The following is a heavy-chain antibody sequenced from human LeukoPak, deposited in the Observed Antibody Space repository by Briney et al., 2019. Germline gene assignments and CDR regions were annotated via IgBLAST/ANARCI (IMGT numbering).Heavy chain of an antibody. Sequence: GGSLRLSCAASGFTFNSYSMNWVRQAPGKGLEWVSAISSSSSYTYYADSVKGRFTISRDNAKNSLYLQMNSLRAEDTAVYYCARDLSGVTGYTYGRGIDYWGQGTLVTVSS. CDR2: ISSSSSYT. J-gene: IGHJ4*02. D-gene: IGHD5-18*01. CDR1: GFTFNSYS. V-gene: IGHV3-21*01. CDR3: ARDLSGVTGYTYGRGIDY.